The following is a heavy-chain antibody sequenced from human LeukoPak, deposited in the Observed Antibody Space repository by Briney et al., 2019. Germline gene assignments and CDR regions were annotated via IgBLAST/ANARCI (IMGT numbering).Heavy chain of an antibody. CDR3: ARSRPTAMVTRWFDY. J-gene: IGHJ4*02. CDR2: IYYSGST. D-gene: IGHD5-18*01. CDR1: GGSISSYY. V-gene: IGHV4-59*01. Sequence: PSETLSLTCTVSGGSISSYYWSWIRQPPGKGLEWIGYIYYSGSTNYNPSLKSRVTISVDTSKNQFSLELSSVTAADTAAYYCARSRPTAMVTRWFDYWGQGTLVTVSS.